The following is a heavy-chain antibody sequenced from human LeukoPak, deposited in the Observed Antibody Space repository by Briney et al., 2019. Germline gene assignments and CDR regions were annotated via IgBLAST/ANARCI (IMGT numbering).Heavy chain of an antibody. Sequence: PGGSLRLSCAASGFTFSSYGMHWVRQAPGKGLEWVAVISYDGNKKYYADSVKGRFTISRDNSKNTVFLQMNSLRAEDTAVFYCAKNLMIRGPPGEWGQGTLVTVSS. V-gene: IGHV3-30*02. J-gene: IGHJ4*02. CDR3: AKNLMIRGPPGE. D-gene: IGHD3-10*01. CDR1: GFTFSSYG. CDR2: ISYDGNKK.